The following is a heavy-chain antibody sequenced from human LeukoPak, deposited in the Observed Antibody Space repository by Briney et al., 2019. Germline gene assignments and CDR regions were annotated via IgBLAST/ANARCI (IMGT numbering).Heavy chain of an antibody. V-gene: IGHV1-69*05. Sequence: SVKVSCKASGYTFTSYGISWVRQAPGQGLEWMGGIIPIFGTANYAQKFQGRVTITTDEPTSTAYMELSSLRSEDTAVYYCARGFANFMTTVNYFDYWGQGTLVTVSS. CDR1: GYTFTSYG. D-gene: IGHD4-17*01. CDR2: IIPIFGTA. CDR3: ARGFANFMTTVNYFDY. J-gene: IGHJ4*02.